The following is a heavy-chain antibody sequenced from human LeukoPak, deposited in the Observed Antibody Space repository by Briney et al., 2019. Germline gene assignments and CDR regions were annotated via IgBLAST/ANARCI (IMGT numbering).Heavy chain of an antibody. CDR3: ARGGDYEEDAFDI. V-gene: IGHV4-59*01. J-gene: IGHJ3*02. D-gene: IGHD4-17*01. Sequence: PSETLSFTCTVPGGSISSYYWSWIRQPSGKGLEWIGYTYYSGSTNYNPSLKSRVTISVDTSKNQVPLKLSSVTAADTAVYYCARGGDYEEDAFDIWGQGTMVTVSS. CDR2: TYYSGST. CDR1: GGSISSYY.